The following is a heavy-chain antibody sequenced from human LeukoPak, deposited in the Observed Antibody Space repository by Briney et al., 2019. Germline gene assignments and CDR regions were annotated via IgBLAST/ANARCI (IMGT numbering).Heavy chain of an antibody. J-gene: IGHJ4*02. V-gene: IGHV1-69*04. D-gene: IGHD5-18*01. CDR2: TIPILGIA. CDR1: GGTFSSYA. CDR3: ASGGRGYSYGYYRLDY. Sequence: GASVKVSCKASGGTFSSYAISWVRQAPGQGLEWMGRTIPILGIANYAQKFQGRVTITADKSTSTAYMELSSLRSEDTAVYYCASGGRGYSYGYYRLDYWGQGTLVTVSS.